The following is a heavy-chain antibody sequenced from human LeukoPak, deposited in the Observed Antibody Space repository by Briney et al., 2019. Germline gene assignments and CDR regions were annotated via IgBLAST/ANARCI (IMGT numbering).Heavy chain of an antibody. Sequence: GGSLRLSCAASGFTFSSYWMSWVRQAPGKGLEWVANIKQDGSEKYYVDSVKGRFTISRDNAKNSLYLQMNSLRAEDTALYYCAKDGDYGDPMYYFDYWGQGTLVTVSS. V-gene: IGHV3-7*03. CDR1: GFTFSSYW. CDR2: IKQDGSEK. D-gene: IGHD4-17*01. CDR3: AKDGDYGDPMYYFDY. J-gene: IGHJ4*02.